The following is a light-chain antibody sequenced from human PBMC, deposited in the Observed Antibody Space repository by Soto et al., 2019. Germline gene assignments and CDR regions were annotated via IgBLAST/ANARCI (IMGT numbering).Light chain of an antibody. CDR3: QQYGSSPPRLT. J-gene: IGKJ4*01. CDR2: GAS. CDR1: ENVNSI. V-gene: IGKV3-20*01. Sequence: IVMSQSPATLSVSPGERATLSCRAIENVNSILAWYQQKPGQAPRLLIYGASNRATGIPDRFSGSGSGTDFTLTISRLEPEDFAVYYCQQYGSSPPRLTFGGGTKVDIK.